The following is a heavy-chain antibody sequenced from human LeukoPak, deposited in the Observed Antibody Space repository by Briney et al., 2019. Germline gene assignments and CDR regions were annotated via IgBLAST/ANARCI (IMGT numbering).Heavy chain of an antibody. J-gene: IGHJ4*02. CDR2: MNPNSGNT. Sequence: ASVKVSCKASGYTFTSYDINWVRQATGQGLEWMGWMNPNSGNTGYAQKFQGRVTMTRNTSISTAYMELSSLRSEDTAVYYRARWRASGSYTRGDYWGQGTLVTVSS. V-gene: IGHV1-8*01. CDR3: ARWRASGSYTRGDY. D-gene: IGHD1-26*01. CDR1: GYTFTSYD.